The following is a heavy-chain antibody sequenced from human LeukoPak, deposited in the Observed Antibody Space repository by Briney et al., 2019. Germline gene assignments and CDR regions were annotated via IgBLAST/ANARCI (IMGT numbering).Heavy chain of an antibody. CDR1: GFTLSSYG. V-gene: IGHV3-30*03. J-gene: IGHJ4*02. D-gene: IGHD4-17*01. Sequence: GGSLRLSCAASGFTLSSYGMHWVRQAPGKGLEWVAVISYDGSNKYYADSVKGRFTISRDNSKNTLYLQMNSLRAEDTAVHYCATTVTTFVDYWGQGTLVTVSS. CDR2: ISYDGSNK. CDR3: ATTVTTFVDY.